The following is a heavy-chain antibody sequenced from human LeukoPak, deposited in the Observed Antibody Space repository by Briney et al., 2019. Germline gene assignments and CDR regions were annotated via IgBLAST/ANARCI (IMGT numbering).Heavy chain of an antibody. J-gene: IGHJ5*02. Sequence: GGSLRLSCAASGFTFSSYGMHWVRQAPGKGLEWVAVISYDGSNKYYADSVKGRFTISRDNSKNALYLQMNSLRAEDTAVYYCAKDPGIAAAGTWGQGTLVTVSS. CDR1: GFTFSSYG. CDR2: ISYDGSNK. V-gene: IGHV3-30*18. D-gene: IGHD6-13*01. CDR3: AKDPGIAAAGT.